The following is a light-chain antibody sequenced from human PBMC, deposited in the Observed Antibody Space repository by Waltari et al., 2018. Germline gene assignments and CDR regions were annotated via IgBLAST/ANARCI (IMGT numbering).Light chain of an antibody. V-gene: IGKV3-15*01. J-gene: IGKJ5*01. Sequence: EIVMTQSPATLSVSPGERATLSCRASQSVSSNLAWYQQKPGQAPRRLIDGASTRATGIPARVSGSGSGTEFTLTISSLQSEDFAVYYCKQYNNWPSFGQGTRLESK. CDR1: QSVSSN. CDR2: GAS. CDR3: KQYNNWPS.